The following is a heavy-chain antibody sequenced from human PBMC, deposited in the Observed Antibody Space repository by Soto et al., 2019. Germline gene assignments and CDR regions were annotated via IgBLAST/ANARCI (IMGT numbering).Heavy chain of an antibody. J-gene: IGHJ4*02. Sequence: EVQLVEPGGGLVQPGGSLRLSCAASGFTFSDHYMDWVRQAPGKGLEWVGRTRNKANSYTTEYAASVKGRFTISRDDSKNSLFLQMNSLKTEDTALYYCVSVSGSYYYDYWGQGTLVTVSS. V-gene: IGHV3-72*01. D-gene: IGHD3-10*01. CDR2: TRNKANSYTT. CDR3: VSVSGSYYYDY. CDR1: GFTFSDHY.